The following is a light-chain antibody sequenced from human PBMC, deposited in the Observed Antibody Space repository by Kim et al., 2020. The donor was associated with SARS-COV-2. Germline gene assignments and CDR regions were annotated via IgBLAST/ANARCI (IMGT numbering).Light chain of an antibody. CDR3: SSYTSSSTPWV. CDR1: SSDNGGFNY. V-gene: IGLV2-14*03. Sequence: SITIFCTGTSSDNGGFNYVAWYQHHPGKAPKLMIFDVAKRPSGVSYRFSGSKSGNTASLTISGLQAEDEADYYCSSYTSSSTPWVFGGGTQLTVL. CDR2: DVA. J-gene: IGLJ3*02.